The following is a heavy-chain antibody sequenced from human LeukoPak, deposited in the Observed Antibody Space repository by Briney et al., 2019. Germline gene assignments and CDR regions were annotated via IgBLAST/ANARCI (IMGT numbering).Heavy chain of an antibody. CDR3: ARDPPYSDSSGYYYDY. V-gene: IGHV3-21*01. CDR1: GFTFSTYS. Sequence: GGFLRLSCAASGFTFSTYSMNWVRQAPRKWLEWVSSISGSSIYIYYADSVKGRFTISRDNAKNSLYLQMNSLRAEDTAVYYCARDPPYSDSSGYYYDYWGPGTLVTASS. J-gene: IGHJ4*02. D-gene: IGHD3-22*01. CDR2: ISGSSIYI.